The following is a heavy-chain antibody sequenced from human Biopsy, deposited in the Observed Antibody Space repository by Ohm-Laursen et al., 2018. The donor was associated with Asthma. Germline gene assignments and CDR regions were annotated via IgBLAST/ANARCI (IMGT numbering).Heavy chain of an antibody. V-gene: IGHV1-3*04. CDR3: ERTYYDFLTGQVKDVFGV. J-gene: IGHJ3*01. D-gene: IGHD3-9*01. CDR2: VNTGNGDT. Sequence: GASVKVSCKASGYNFISFAIHWVRQAPGQRLEWMGWVNTGNGDTKYSQKFQGRVTITRDTSASTAYMELRSLRSEDTATYYWERTYYDFLTGQVKDVFGVWGQGTMVTASS. CDR1: GYNFISFA.